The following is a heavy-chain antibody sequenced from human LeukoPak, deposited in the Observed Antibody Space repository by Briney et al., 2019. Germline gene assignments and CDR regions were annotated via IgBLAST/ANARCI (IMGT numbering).Heavy chain of an antibody. CDR3: GKAPPGSGRYFDY. J-gene: IGHJ4*02. CDR2: ISYDGSNK. CDR1: GFTFSSYV. V-gene: IGHV3-30*18. Sequence: PGRSLRLSCAASGFTFSSYVMHWVRQAPGKGLEWVAVISYDGSNKYYADSVKGRFTISRDNSKNTLYLQMNSLRAEDTAVYYCGKAPPGSGRYFDYWGQGTLVTVSS. D-gene: IGHD6-19*01.